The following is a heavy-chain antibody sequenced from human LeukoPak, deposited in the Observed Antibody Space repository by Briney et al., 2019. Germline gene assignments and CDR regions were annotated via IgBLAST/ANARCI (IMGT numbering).Heavy chain of an antibody. CDR2: ISYDGSNK. D-gene: IGHD3-16*01. V-gene: IGHV3-30-3*01. CDR1: GFTFSSYA. CDR3: ARDTRAGGSGAFDI. Sequence: PGGSLRLSCAASGFTFSSYAMHWVRQAPGKGLEWVAVISYDGSNKYYADSVKGRFTISRDNSKNTLYLQMNSLRAEDTAVYYCARDTRAGGSGAFDIWGQGTMVTVSS. J-gene: IGHJ3*02.